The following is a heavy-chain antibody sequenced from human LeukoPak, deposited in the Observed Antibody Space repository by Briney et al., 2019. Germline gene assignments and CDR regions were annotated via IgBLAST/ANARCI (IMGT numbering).Heavy chain of an antibody. CDR1: GGSISSSSYS. CDR3: ARHNPPRITIFGVVIKDSFDY. V-gene: IGHV4-39*01. D-gene: IGHD3-3*01. CDR2: IYDRRST. J-gene: IGHJ4*02. Sequence: PSETLSLTGTVSGGSISSSSYSWGWIRQPPGKGLEWTGSIYDRRSTYYNPSLKTRVTISVDTSKNQFSLKLSSVTAADTAVYYCARHNPPRITIFGVVIKDSFDYWGQGTLVTVSS.